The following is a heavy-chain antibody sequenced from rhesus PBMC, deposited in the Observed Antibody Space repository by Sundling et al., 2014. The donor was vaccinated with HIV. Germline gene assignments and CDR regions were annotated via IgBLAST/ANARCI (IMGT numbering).Heavy chain of an antibody. CDR1: GFTFSDHY. D-gene: IGHD2-21*01. CDR2: ISNGGGNT. J-gene: IGHJ4*01. V-gene: IGHV3-178*02. CDR3: AKEYCTGSGCYEGYFDS. Sequence: EVQLVESGGGLAKPGGSLRLSCAASGFTFSDHYMDWVRQAPGKGLEWVSRISNGGGNTWYADSVKGKFTISRENAKNVLYFQMNSLRPEDTAVYYCAKEYCTGSGCYEGYFDSWGQGVLVTVSS.